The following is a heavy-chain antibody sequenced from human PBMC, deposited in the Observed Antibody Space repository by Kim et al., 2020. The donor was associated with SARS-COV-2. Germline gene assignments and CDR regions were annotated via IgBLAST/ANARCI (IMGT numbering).Heavy chain of an antibody. J-gene: IGHJ4*02. CDR3: AKVLGYSSSWWYFDY. Sequence: DSVKVRFTISRDNSKNTLYLQMHSLRAEDTAVYYCAKVLGYSSSWWYFDYWGQGTLVTVSS. D-gene: IGHD6-13*01. V-gene: IGHV3-23*01.